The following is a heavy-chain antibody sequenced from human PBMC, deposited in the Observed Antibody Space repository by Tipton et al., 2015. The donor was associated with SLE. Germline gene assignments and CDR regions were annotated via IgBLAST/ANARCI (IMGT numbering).Heavy chain of an antibody. V-gene: IGHV4-39*07. Sequence: TLSLTCTVSGGSISSSSYYWGWIRQPPGKGLGWTGSIYYSGSTYYNPSLKSRVTISIDTSKNQFSLKLSSVTAADTAVYYCARDKIAAARSSTDYWGQGTLVTVSS. CDR2: IYYSGST. CDR3: ARDKIAAARSSTDY. CDR1: GGSISSSSYY. J-gene: IGHJ4*02. D-gene: IGHD6-13*01.